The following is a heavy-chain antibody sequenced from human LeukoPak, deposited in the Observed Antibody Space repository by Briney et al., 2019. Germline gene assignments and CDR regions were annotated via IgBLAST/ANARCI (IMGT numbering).Heavy chain of an antibody. CDR2: INPSGGST. D-gene: IGHD3-22*01. CDR3: ARQPEPDSSGYYYPFDY. J-gene: IGHJ4*02. V-gene: IGHV1-46*01. CDR1: GYTFTSYY. Sequence: ASVKVSCKXSGYTFTSYYMHWVRQAPGQGLEWMGIINPSGGSTSYAQKFQGRVTMTRDTSTSTVYMELSSLRSEDTAVYYCARQPEPDSSGYYYPFDYWGQGTLVTVSS.